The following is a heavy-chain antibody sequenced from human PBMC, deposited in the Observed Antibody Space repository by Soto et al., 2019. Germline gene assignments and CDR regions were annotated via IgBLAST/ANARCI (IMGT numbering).Heavy chain of an antibody. D-gene: IGHD1-26*01. V-gene: IGHV3-30*18. CDR3: AKDLYSGSSHPDY. CDR2: ILYDGSNK. J-gene: IGHJ4*02. CDR1: GFTFSSYG. Sequence: LRLSCAASGFTFSSYGMHWVRQAPGKGLEWVAVILYDGSNKYYADSVKGRFTISRDNSKNTLYLQMNSLRAEDTAVYYCAKDLYSGSSHPDYWGQGTLVTVSS.